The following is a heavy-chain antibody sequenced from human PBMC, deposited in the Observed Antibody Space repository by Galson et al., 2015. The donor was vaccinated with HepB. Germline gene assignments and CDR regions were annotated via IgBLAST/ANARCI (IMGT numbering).Heavy chain of an antibody. CDR1: GYTFTSYA. CDR2: INAGNGNT. V-gene: IGHV1-3*01. Sequence: SVKVSCKASGYTFTSYAMHWVRQAPGQRLEWMGWINAGNGNTKYSQKFQGRVTITRDTSASTAYMELSSLRSEDTAVYYCARELELETGTVEKYYYYYYGMDVWGQGTTVTVSS. D-gene: IGHD1-7*01. J-gene: IGHJ6*02. CDR3: ARELELETGTVEKYYYYYYGMDV.